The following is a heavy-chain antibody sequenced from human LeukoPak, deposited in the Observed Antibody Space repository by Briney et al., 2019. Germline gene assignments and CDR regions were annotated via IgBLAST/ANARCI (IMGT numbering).Heavy chain of an antibody. D-gene: IGHD5-24*01. CDR1: GFTFSDYY. Sequence: PGGSLRLSCVASGFTFSDYYMSWIRQAPGKGLEWVSGISPSGDIKYYVDSVKGRFTVSRDNSKNTLYLQINSLRDEDTAVYYCAKDDAWLQYNDWSQGTLVTVSS. V-gene: IGHV3-23*01. J-gene: IGHJ4*02. CDR2: ISPSGDIK. CDR3: AKDDAWLQYND.